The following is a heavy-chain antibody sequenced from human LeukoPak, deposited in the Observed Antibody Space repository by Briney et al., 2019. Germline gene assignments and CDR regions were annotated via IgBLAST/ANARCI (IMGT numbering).Heavy chain of an antibody. CDR1: GFTFSSYG. CDR2: IWYDGSNK. CDR3: ARGGIVVVPAAIGAFDI. D-gene: IGHD2-2*01. J-gene: IGHJ3*02. Sequence: GRSLRHSCAASGFTFSSYGMHWVRQAPGKGLEWVAVIWYDGSNKYYADSVKGRFTISRDNSKNTLYLQMNSLRAEDAAVYYCARGGIVVVPAAIGAFDIWGQGTMVTVSS. V-gene: IGHV3-33*01.